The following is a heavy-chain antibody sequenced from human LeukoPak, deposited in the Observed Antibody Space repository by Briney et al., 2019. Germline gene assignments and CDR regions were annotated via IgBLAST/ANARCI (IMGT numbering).Heavy chain of an antibody. J-gene: IGHJ4*02. V-gene: IGHV3-30*04. CDR3: ARALGSSWDSSLDS. CDR2: ISYDGSVE. D-gene: IGHD6-13*01. CDR1: GFTFSNYA. Sequence: GGALRLSCAASGFTFSNYAMHWVRQAPGKGLEWVALISYDGSVEKSAASVKGRFTIPRDNSKNTLYLQMNSLRIEDTAVYYCARALGSSWDSSLDSWGQGTLVPVSS.